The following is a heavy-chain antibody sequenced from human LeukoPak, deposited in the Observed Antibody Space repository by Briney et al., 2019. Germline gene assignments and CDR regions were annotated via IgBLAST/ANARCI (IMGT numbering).Heavy chain of an antibody. D-gene: IGHD6-19*01. CDR3: ARDGAPWYSSGWFDP. J-gene: IGHJ5*02. V-gene: IGHV3-23*01. Sequence: GGSLRLSCAASGFTFSSFAMSWVRQAPGKGLEWVSAISDGGRGTNYADSVKGRFTISRDNAKNSLYLQMNSLRAEDTAVYYCARDGAPWYSSGWFDPWGQGTLVTVSS. CDR2: ISDGGRGT. CDR1: GFTFSSFA.